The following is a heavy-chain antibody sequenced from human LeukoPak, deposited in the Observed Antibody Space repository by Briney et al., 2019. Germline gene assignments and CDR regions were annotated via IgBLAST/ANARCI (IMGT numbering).Heavy chain of an antibody. CDR2: ISSSSNYI. CDR3: ARVHDYYDSSGLDY. J-gene: IGHJ4*02. CDR1: GVTFSNYM. Sequence: GGSLRLSCAASGVTFSNYMLNWVRQAPGKGLEWVSSISSSSNYIYYSDSVKGRFTISRHNARKSVYLQMDSLRAEDTAVYYCARVHDYYDSSGLDYWGQGTLVTVSS. V-gene: IGHV3-21*04. D-gene: IGHD3-22*01.